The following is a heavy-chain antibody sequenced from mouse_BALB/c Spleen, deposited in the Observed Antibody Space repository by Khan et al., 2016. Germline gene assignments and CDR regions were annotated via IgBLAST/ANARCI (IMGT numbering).Heavy chain of an antibody. CDR2: IDPANGNT. CDR1: GFNIKDTY. V-gene: IGHV14-3*02. Sequence: VQLQQSGAELVKPGASVKLSCTASGFNIKDTYMHWVKQRPEQGLEWIGRIDPANGNTKYDPKFQGKATITADTSSNTAYLQLSSLTSEDTAVYYCARAPWDFDVGFAYWGQGPLVTVSA. CDR3: ARAPWDFDVGFAY. J-gene: IGHJ3*01. D-gene: IGHD4-1*01.